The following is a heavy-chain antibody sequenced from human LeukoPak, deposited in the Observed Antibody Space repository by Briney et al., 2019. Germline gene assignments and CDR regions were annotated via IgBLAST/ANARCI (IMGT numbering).Heavy chain of an antibody. Sequence: SETLSLTCTVSGGSISSYYWSWIRQPPGKGLEWIGYIYYGGSTNYNPSLKSRVTISVDTSKNQFSLKLSSVTAADTAVYYCARRGYSPRDAFDIWGQGTMVTVSS. CDR1: GGSISSYY. CDR2: IYYGGST. J-gene: IGHJ3*02. CDR3: ARRGYSPRDAFDI. V-gene: IGHV4-59*08. D-gene: IGHD5-18*01.